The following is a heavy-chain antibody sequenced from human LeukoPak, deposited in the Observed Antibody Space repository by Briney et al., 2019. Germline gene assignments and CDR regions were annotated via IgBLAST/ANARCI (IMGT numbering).Heavy chain of an antibody. CDR1: GGSFSGYY. V-gene: IGHV4-34*01. J-gene: IGHJ4*02. CDR3: ARRGRVLRYFDWLSEILFDY. D-gene: IGHD3-9*01. Sequence: KPSETLSLTCAVYGGSFSGYYWSWIRQPPGKGLEWIGEINHSGSTNYNPSLKGRVTISVDTSKNQFSLKLSSVTAADTAVYYCARRGRVLRYFDWLSEILFDYWGEGTLVTVSS. CDR2: INHSGST.